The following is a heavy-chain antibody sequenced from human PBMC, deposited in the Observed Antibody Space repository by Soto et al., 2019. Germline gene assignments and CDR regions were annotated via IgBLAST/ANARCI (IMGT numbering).Heavy chain of an antibody. J-gene: IGHJ4*02. CDR1: GFTFSSYG. D-gene: IGHD3-3*01. CDR2: ISYDGSNK. V-gene: IGHV3-30*18. Sequence: QVQLVESGGGVVQPGRSLRLSCAASGFTFSSYGMHWVRQAPGKGLEWVAVISYDGSNKYYADSVKGRFTISRDNSKNTLYXQMNSLRAEDTAVYYCAKSLDYDFWSGYPLSLDYWGQGTLVTVSS. CDR3: AKSLDYDFWSGYPLSLDY.